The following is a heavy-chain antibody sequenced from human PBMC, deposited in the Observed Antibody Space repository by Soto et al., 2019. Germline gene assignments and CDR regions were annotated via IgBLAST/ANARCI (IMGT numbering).Heavy chain of an antibody. D-gene: IGHD2-2*01. CDR2: INGGNGDT. CDR1: GYTFTGYV. V-gene: IGHV1-3*01. J-gene: IGHJ4*02. CDR3: ARGYCSSTSCQYYFDF. Sequence: RASVKVSCKASGYTFTGYVIHWVRQAPGQRHEWMGWINGGNGDTKYSQKFQGRVTITRDTSASTAYMELTSLGSEDTAVYHCARGYCSSTSCQYYFDFWGQGTLVTVSS.